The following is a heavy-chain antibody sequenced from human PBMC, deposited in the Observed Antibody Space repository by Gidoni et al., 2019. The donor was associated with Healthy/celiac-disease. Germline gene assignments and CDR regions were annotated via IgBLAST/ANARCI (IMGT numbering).Heavy chain of an antibody. CDR2: IYYSGSN. Sequence: QGQLQESGPGLVKPSETLGLTSTVAGGSISSDYWSWIRQPPGKGLEWIGYIYYSGSNNYNPSLKSRVTISVDTSKNQFSLKLSSVTAADTAVYYCARLDGDSPYFDYWGQGTLVTVSS. CDR3: ARLDGDSPYFDY. D-gene: IGHD4-17*01. J-gene: IGHJ4*02. V-gene: IGHV4-59*08. CDR1: GGSISSDY.